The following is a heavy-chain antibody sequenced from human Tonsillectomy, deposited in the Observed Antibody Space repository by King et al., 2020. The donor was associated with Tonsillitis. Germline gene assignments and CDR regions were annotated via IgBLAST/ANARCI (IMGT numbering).Heavy chain of an antibody. Sequence: FTLKESGPTLVKPTQTLTLTCTFSGFSLSTSGVGVGWIRQPPGKALEWLALIYWDTGKRYSPSLKSRLTITKDNSKNPVVLTMTNMDPVDTATYYCAHVIYAYSSSWRTYYYFDYWGQGTLVTVSS. V-gene: IGHV2-5*02. CDR2: IYWDTGK. D-gene: IGHD6-13*01. CDR1: GFSLSTSGVG. J-gene: IGHJ4*02. CDR3: AHVIYAYSSSWRTYYYFDY.